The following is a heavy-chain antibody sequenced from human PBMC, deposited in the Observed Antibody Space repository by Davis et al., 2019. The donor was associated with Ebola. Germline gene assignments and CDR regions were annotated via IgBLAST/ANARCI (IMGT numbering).Heavy chain of an antibody. CDR2: IIPIFGTA. V-gene: IGHV1-69*06. D-gene: IGHD5-24*01. CDR1: GGTFSSYA. Sequence: SVKVSCKASGGTFSSYAISWVRQAPGQGLEWMGGIIPIFGTANYAQKFQGRVTITADKSTSTAYMELSSLRSEDTAVYYCAREDGDGYNYASFDYWGQGTLVTVSS. J-gene: IGHJ4*02. CDR3: AREDGDGYNYASFDY.